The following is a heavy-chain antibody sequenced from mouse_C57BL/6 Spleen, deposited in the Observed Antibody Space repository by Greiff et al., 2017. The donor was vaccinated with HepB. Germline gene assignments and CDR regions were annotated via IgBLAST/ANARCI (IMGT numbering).Heavy chain of an antibody. CDR3: AITGNLDY. J-gene: IGHJ2*01. D-gene: IGHD4-1*01. CDR1: GYAFSSSW. CDR2: IYPGDGDT. Sequence: VKLMESGPELVKPGASVKISCKASGYAFSSSWMNWVKQRPGKGLEWIGRIYPGDGDTNYNGKFKGKATLTADKSSSTAYMQLSSLTSEDSAVYFCAITGNLDYWGQGTTLTVSS. V-gene: IGHV1-82*01.